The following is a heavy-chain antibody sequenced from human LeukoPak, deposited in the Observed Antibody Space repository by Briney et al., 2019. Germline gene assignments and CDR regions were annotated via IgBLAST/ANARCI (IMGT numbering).Heavy chain of an antibody. D-gene: IGHD3-3*01. CDR3: ARVRDFGVVIKGWFDP. CDR2: IYHSGST. Sequence: SETLSLTCTVSGGSISSGGYYWSWIRQPPGKGLEWIGYIYHSGSTYYNPSLKSRVTISVDRSKNQFSLKLSSVTAADTAVYYCARVRDFGVVIKGWFDPWGQGTLVTVSS. J-gene: IGHJ5*02. V-gene: IGHV4-30-2*01. CDR1: GGSISSGGYY.